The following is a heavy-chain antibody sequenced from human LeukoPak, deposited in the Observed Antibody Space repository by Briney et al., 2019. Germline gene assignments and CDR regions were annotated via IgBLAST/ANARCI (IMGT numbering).Heavy chain of an antibody. CDR2: INSDGSST. D-gene: IGHD1-26*01. V-gene: IGHV3-74*01. Sequence: GGSLRLSCAASGFTFSSHWMHWVRQAPGKGLVWVSRINSDGSSTNYADSVKGRFTISRDNAKNTLFLLMNSLRAEDTAVYYCARVGATSYYWGQGSLVTVSS. CDR1: GFTFSSHW. CDR3: ARVGATSYY. J-gene: IGHJ4*02.